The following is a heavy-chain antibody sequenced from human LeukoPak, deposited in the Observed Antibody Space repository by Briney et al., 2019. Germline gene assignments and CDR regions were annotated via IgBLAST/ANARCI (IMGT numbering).Heavy chain of an antibody. J-gene: IGHJ3*02. CDR2: FDPEDGET. CDR3: ATAMGGGYGDYFYAFDI. Sequence: ASVKVSCKASGYTFTSYGISWVRQAPGKGLEWMGGFDPEDGETIYAQKFQGRVTMTEDTSTDTAYMELSSLRSEDTAVYYCATAMGGGYGDYFYAFDIWGQGTMVTVSS. CDR1: GYTFTSYG. D-gene: IGHD4-17*01. V-gene: IGHV1-24*01.